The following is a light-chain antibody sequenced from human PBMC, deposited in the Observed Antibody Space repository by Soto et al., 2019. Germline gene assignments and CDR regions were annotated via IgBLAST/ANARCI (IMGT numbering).Light chain of an antibody. Sequence: EIQLTQAPSTLSASVGDRVTITCRASQSISSWLAWYQQKPGKAPKLLIYDASSLESGVPSRFSGSGSGTEFTLTISSLQPDDFATYYCQQYNSYSLTFGGGTKV. CDR2: DAS. CDR1: QSISSW. J-gene: IGKJ4*01. CDR3: QQYNSYSLT. V-gene: IGKV1-5*01.